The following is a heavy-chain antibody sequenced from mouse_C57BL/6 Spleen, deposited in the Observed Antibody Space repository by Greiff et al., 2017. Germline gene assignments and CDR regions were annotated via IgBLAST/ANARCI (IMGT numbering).Heavy chain of an antibody. CDR1: GYAFSSYW. CDR2: IYPGDGDT. J-gene: IGHJ2*01. D-gene: IGHD2-4*01. CDR3: ARGSYDYDSYYFDY. Sequence: VMLVESGAELVKPGASVKISCKASGYAFSSYWMNWVKQRPGKGLEWIGQIYPGDGDTNYNGKFKGKATLTADKSSSTAYMQLSSLTSEDSAVYFCARGSYDYDSYYFDYWGQGTTRTVSS. V-gene: IGHV1-80*01.